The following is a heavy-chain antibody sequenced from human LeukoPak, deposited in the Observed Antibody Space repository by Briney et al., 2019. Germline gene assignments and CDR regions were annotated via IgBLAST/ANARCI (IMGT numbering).Heavy chain of an antibody. CDR1: GFTFSTYW. J-gene: IGHJ4*02. CDR2: INSDGSRT. Sequence: GGSLRLSCGASGFTFSTYWMHWVRQAPGKGLVWVSRINSDGSRTNYADSVKGRFTISRDNAKNTLDLQLNSLRAEDTAVYFCARSPWEVLPDYWGQGTLVTVSS. D-gene: IGHD1-26*01. CDR3: ARSPWEVLPDY. V-gene: IGHV3-74*01.